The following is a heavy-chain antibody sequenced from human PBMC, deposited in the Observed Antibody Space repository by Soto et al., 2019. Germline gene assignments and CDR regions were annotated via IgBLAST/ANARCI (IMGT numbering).Heavy chain of an antibody. CDR3: TTGYSSGWYFYYYGMDV. CDR2: IKSKTDGGTT. Sequence: EVQLVESGGGLVKPGGSLRLSCAASGFTFSNAWMSWVRQAPGKGLEWVGRIKSKTDGGTTDYAAPVKGRFTISRDDSKNTLYLQMNSLKTEDTAVYYCTTGYSSGWYFYYYGMDVWGHGTTVTVSS. D-gene: IGHD6-19*01. CDR1: GFTFSNAW. V-gene: IGHV3-15*01. J-gene: IGHJ6*02.